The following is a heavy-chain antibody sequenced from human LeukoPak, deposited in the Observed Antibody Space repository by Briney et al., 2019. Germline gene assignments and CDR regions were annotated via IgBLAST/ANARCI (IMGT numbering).Heavy chain of an antibody. CDR1: GLTFDDYG. D-gene: IGHD3-9*01. J-gene: IGHJ4*02. V-gene: IGHV3-20*04. CDR2: INWNGGST. CDR3: ARDARRDILTGYYQPYYFDY. Sequence: GGSLRLSCAASGLTFDDYGMSWVRQAPGKGLEWVSGINWNGGSTGYADSVKGRFTISRDNAKNSLYLQMNSLRAEDTAVYYCARDARRDILTGYYQPYYFDYWGQGTLVTVSS.